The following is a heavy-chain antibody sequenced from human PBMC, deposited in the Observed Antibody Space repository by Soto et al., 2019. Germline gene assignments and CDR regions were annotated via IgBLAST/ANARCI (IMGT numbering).Heavy chain of an antibody. CDR3: ARATSGYYYAMDV. Sequence: PGGSLRLSCAASGFTFSNYGMHWVRQAPGKGLQWVALIRHDGNNKYYVDSVKGRFTISRDNSKNTLYLQMNSLRAEDTALYYCARATSGYYYAMDVWGQGTTVTVSS. D-gene: IGHD6-6*01. CDR2: IRHDGNNK. V-gene: IGHV3-30*02. CDR1: GFTFSNYG. J-gene: IGHJ6*02.